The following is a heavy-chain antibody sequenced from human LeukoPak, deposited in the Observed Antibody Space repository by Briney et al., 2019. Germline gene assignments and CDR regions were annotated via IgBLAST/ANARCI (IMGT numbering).Heavy chain of an antibody. CDR1: GYTFTGYY. Sequence: ASVKVSCKASGYTFTGYYMHWVRQAPGQGLEWMEWINPNSGGTNYAQKFQGRVTMTRDTSTSTAYMELRSLRSDDTAVYYCARALFYYYMDVWGKGTTVTISS. V-gene: IGHV1-2*02. CDR3: ARALFYYYMDV. J-gene: IGHJ6*03. CDR2: INPNSGGT. D-gene: IGHD3-10*01.